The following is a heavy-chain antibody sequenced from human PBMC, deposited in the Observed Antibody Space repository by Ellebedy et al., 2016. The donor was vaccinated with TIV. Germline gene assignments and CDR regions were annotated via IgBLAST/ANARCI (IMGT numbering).Heavy chain of an antibody. J-gene: IGHJ5*02. CDR3: ARDIWSNPNWIDP. Sequence: ASVKVSCKTSGYIFTGYFIHWVRQAPGQGLEWMGWIYPNNGGPEYAPKFPGRVTMTSDESISTAYMELSSLTADDTSVYYCARDIWSNPNWIDPWGQGTLVTVSS. CDR1: GYIFTGYF. CDR2: IYPNNGGP. D-gene: IGHD3-3*01. V-gene: IGHV1-2*02.